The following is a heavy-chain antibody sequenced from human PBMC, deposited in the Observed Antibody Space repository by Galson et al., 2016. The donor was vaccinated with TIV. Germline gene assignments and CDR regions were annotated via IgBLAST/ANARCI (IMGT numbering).Heavy chain of an antibody. V-gene: IGHV5-51*01. D-gene: IGHD3/OR15-3a*01. J-gene: IGHJ3*01. CDR2: IYPDDSDT. CDR3: ASRRDALHFLDPVKPPHGLAF. Sequence: QSGAEVKQPGQSLKISCQFSGDTFTNYWIGWVRHMPGKGLEWMGIIYPDDSDTRYSPSFQGPVSISADKSISTAYLQWGSLKASDTAIYYCASRRDALHFLDPVKPPHGLAFWGQGTMVSVSS. CDR1: GDTFTNYW.